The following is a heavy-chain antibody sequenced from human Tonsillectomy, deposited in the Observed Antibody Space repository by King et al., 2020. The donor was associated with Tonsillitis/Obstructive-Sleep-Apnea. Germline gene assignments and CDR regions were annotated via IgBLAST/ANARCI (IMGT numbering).Heavy chain of an antibody. CDR3: AKRTFTTEFDY. V-gene: IGHV3-30*18. CDR1: GFTFSSYG. CDR2: ISSDGSSK. J-gene: IGHJ4*02. D-gene: IGHD2/OR15-2a*01. Sequence: VQLVESGGGVVQPGGSLRLSCAASGFTFSSYGMHWVRQAPGKGLEWVALISSDGSSKWYADSVKGRFTISRDDSKNTLYLQMSSLRAEDTAVYYCAKRTFTTEFDYWGQGTLVIVSS.